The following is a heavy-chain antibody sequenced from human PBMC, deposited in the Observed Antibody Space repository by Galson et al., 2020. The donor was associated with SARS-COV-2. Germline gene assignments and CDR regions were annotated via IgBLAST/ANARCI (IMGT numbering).Heavy chain of an antibody. V-gene: IGHV4-39*01. J-gene: IGHJ4*02. Sequence: SETLTLTCTVSGGSISSSLYYWGWIRQPPGKGLEWIGSIYYSGSTYHNPSLKSRVITSVDASKNQFSLKLSSVTAADTAVYYCARQWIWFGDLWYFDDWGQGTLVTVSS. CDR2: IYYSGST. D-gene: IGHD3-10*01. CDR3: ARQWIWFGDLWYFDD. CDR1: GGSISSSLYY.